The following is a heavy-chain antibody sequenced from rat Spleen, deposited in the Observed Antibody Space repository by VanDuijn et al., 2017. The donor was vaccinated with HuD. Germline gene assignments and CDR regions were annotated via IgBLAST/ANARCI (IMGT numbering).Heavy chain of an antibody. CDR3: ARSSGYTTYMSNWFTY. CDR1: GFTFSNYG. D-gene: IGHD1-2*01. Sequence: EVQLVESGGGLVQPGRSLKLSCAASGFTFSNYGMAWVRQAPTKGLEWVATISYDGSSIYYRDSLKGRCTISRDNAKSTLYLQMDSLRSEDTATYFCARSSGYTTYMSNWFTYWGQGTLVTVSS. CDR2: ISYDGSSI. J-gene: IGHJ3*01. V-gene: IGHV5-29*01.